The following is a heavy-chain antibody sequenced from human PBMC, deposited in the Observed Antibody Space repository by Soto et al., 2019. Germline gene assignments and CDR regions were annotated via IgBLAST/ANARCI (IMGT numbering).Heavy chain of an antibody. D-gene: IGHD6-6*01. J-gene: IGHJ6*02. CDR3: ARDGYSSSSGVYYYGMDV. CDR2: ISSSSSTI. V-gene: IGHV3-48*02. CDR1: GFTFSSYS. Sequence: GGSLRLSCASSGFTFSSYSMNWVRQAPGKGLEWVSYISSSSSTIYYADSVKGRFTISRDNAKNSLYLQMNSLRDEDTAVYYCARDGYSSSSGVYYYGMDVWGQGTTVTVSS.